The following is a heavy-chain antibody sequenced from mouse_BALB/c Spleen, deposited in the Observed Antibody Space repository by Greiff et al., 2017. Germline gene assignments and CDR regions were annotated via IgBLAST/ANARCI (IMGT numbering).Heavy chain of an antibody. CDR3: AEYDDYAMDY. D-gene: IGHD2-14*01. V-gene: IGHV14-3*02. CDR1: GFNIKDSY. CDR2: IDPANGNT. Sequence: EVQLQQSGAELVKPGASVKLSCTASGFNIKDSYMHWVKQRPEQGLEWIGRIDPANGNTKYDPKFQGKATITADTSSNTAYLQLSSLTSEDTAVYYCAEYDDYAMDYWGQGTSVTVSA. J-gene: IGHJ4*01.